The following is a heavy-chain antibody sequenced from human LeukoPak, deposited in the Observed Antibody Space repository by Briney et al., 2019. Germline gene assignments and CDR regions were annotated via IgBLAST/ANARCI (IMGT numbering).Heavy chain of an antibody. CDR2: INHSGST. CDR1: GGSFSGYY. Sequence: SETLSLTCAVYGGSFSGYYWSWIRQPPGKGLEWIGEINHSGSTNYNPSLKSRVTISVDTSKNQFSLKLSSVTAADTAVYYCARCGGNSLDYWGQGTLVTVSS. CDR3: ARCGGNSLDY. D-gene: IGHD4-23*01. V-gene: IGHV4-34*01. J-gene: IGHJ4*02.